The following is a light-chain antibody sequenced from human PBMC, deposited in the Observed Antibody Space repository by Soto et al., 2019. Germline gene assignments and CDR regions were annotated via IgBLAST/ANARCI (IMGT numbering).Light chain of an antibody. J-gene: IGLJ1*01. CDR2: EVT. Sequence: QSVLAQPASVSGSPGQTIAISCTGTDSDVGGYNFVSWYRQHPGKAPQLIIYEVTNRPSGVSYRFSGSKSGNTASLTISGLQADDEADYYCCLYIGATTYVFGTGTKVTVL. CDR3: CLYIGATTYV. CDR1: DSDVGGYNF. V-gene: IGLV2-14*01.